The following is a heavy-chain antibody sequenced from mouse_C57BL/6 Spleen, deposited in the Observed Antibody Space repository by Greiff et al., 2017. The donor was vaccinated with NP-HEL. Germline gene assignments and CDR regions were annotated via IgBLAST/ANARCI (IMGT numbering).Heavy chain of an antibody. CDR2: IYPGDGDT. D-gene: IGHD2-5*01. CDR3: ARDAYSNYEMDY. Sequence: QVQLKESGPELVKPGASVKISCKASGYAFSSSWMNWVKQRPGKGLEWIGRIYPGDGDTNYNGKFKGKATLTADKSSSTAYMQLSSLTSEDSAVYCCARDAYSNYEMDYWGQGTSVTVSS. V-gene: IGHV1-82*01. CDR1: GYAFSSSW. J-gene: IGHJ4*01.